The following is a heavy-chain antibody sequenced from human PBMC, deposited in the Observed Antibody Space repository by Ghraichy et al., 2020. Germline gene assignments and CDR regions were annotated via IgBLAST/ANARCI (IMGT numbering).Heavy chain of an antibody. CDR3: ATGYCSGGSCYYYGMDV. J-gene: IGHJ6*02. D-gene: IGHD2-15*01. CDR2: FKSKTDGGTT. CDR1: GFTFSNAW. V-gene: IGHV3-15*01. Sequence: GGSLRLSCAASGFTFSNAWMSWVRQAPGTGLEWVGLFKSKTDGGTTDYAAPVKGRFTISSDDSKNTLLLQMNSLKTVDTAVYYCATGYCSGGSCYYYGMDVWGHGTTVTVSS.